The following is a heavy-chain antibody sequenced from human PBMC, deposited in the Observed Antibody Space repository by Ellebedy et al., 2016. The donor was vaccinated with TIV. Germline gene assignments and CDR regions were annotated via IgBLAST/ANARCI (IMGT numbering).Heavy chain of an antibody. CDR2: FDPEDGET. CDR1: GYTLTELS. J-gene: IGHJ3*02. CDR3: ATDDYYDSSGPNRGAFDI. Sequence: ASVKVSCXVSGYTLTELSMHWVRQAPGKGLEWMGGFDPEDGETIYAQKFQGRVTMTEDTSTDTAYMELSSLRSEDTAVYYCATDDYYDSSGPNRGAFDIWGQGTMVTVSS. V-gene: IGHV1-24*01. D-gene: IGHD3-22*01.